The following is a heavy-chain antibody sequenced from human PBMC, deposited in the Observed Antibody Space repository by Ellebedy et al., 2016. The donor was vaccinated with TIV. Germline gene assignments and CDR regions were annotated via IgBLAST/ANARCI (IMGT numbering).Heavy chain of an antibody. CDR1: GFTVSSSY. Sequence: GGSLRLSCAASGFTVSSSYMSWVRQAPGKGLEWVSVIYSGGNTYYADSVRGRFTISRDNSKNTLYLQMNSLRVEYTAVYYCARLLYYYGSGTYSHEYYFDYWGQGTLVTVSS. CDR2: IYSGGNT. J-gene: IGHJ4*02. V-gene: IGHV3-66*04. CDR3: ARLLYYYGSGTYSHEYYFDY. D-gene: IGHD3-10*01.